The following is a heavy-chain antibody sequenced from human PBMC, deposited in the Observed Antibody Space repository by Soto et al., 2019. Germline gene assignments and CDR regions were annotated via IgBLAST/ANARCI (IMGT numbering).Heavy chain of an antibody. CDR2: IYYSGST. CDR3: ARSSSSWLVDP. Sequence: SETLSLTCTVSGGSLSSGGYYWSWIRQHPGKGLEWIGYIYYSGSTYYNPSLKSRVTISVDTSKNQFSLKLSSVTAADTAVYYCARSSSSWLVDPWGQGTLVTVSS. V-gene: IGHV4-31*03. CDR1: GGSLSSGGYY. J-gene: IGHJ5*02. D-gene: IGHD6-13*01.